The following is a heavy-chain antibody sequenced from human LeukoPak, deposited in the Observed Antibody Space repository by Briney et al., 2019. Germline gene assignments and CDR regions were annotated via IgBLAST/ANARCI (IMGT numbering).Heavy chain of an antibody. V-gene: IGHV4-59*08. D-gene: IGHD4-23*01. CDR2: VYDGENT. CDR3: ARHGSGSVAAPKY. CDR1: GFTFGSYD. J-gene: IGHJ4*02. Sequence: GSLRLSCAASGFTFGSYDMSWVRQAPGKGLEWIGYVYDGENTNYNPSLKSRVTISIDTSKNQFSLRLTSVTAADTAVYYCARHGSGSVAAPKYWGQGALVTVSS.